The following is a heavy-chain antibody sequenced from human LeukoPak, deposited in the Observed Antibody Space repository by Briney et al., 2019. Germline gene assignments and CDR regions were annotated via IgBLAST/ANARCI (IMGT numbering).Heavy chain of an antibody. J-gene: IGHJ4*02. V-gene: IGHV3-49*04. CDR3: TRDQTPYY. Sequence: GGSLRLSCAASGFTFTSYSMTWVRQAPGKGLEWVGFIASETYGGTAEYAASVKGRFTISRDDSKSIAYLQMNSLKTEDTAVYYCTRDQTPYYWGQGTLVTVSS. CDR2: IASETYGGTA. CDR1: GFTFTSYS.